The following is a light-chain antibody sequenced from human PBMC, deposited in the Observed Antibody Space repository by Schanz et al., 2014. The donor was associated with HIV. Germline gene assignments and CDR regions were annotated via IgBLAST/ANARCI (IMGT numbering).Light chain of an antibody. V-gene: IGLV1-44*01. CDR1: SSNTGSNA. CDR3: ATWDDSLDGWV. J-gene: IGLJ3*02. Sequence: QSVLTQPPSASGTPGQSVTISCSGSSSNTGSNAVHWYQQLPGTGPKLLIYATYNRPSGVPDRFSGSQSGTSASLAISGLQSEDEADFYCATWDDSLDGWVFGGGTKLTVL. CDR2: ATY.